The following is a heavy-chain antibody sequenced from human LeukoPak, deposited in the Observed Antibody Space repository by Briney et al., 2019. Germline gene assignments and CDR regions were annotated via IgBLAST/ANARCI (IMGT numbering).Heavy chain of an antibody. CDR2: IITILGIA. CDR1: EGTFSSYA. Sequence: SLKLSCKASEGTFSSYAISWVRHAPRQGLEWVGRIITILGIANYAQQFQGRVTITADKSTSTAYMELTSMRSEDTAVYCCAGVLGGGSYYRIDYWGQGTLVTVSS. CDR3: AGVLGGGSYYRIDY. J-gene: IGHJ4*02. D-gene: IGHD1-26*01. V-gene: IGHV1-69*04.